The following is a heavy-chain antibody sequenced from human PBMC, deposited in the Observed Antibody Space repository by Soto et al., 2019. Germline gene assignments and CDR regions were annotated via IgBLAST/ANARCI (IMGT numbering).Heavy chain of an antibody. CDR3: ARGSWDYDFWSGYYGGGNFDY. CDR2: IYYSGST. J-gene: IGHJ4*02. V-gene: IGHV4-59*01. CDR1: GGSISSYY. D-gene: IGHD3-3*01. Sequence: PXETLSLTCTVAGGSISSYYWSWIRQPPGKGLEWIGYIYYSGSTNYNPSLKSRVTISVDTSKNQFSLKLSSVTAADTAVYYCARGSWDYDFWSGYYGGGNFDYWGQGSLVTVSS.